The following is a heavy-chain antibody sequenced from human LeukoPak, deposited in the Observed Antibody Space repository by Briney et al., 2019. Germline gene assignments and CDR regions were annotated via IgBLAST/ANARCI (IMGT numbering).Heavy chain of an antibody. V-gene: IGHV4-59*12. CDR1: GGSISSYY. CDR3: ASLKRLSITMVRGVPDY. J-gene: IGHJ4*02. D-gene: IGHD3-10*01. Sequence: KPSETLSLTCTVSGGSISSYYWSWIRQPPGKGLEWIGYIYYSGSTNYNPSLKSRVTISVDTSKNQFSLKLSSVTAADTAVYYCASLKRLSITMVRGVPDYWGQGTLVTVSS. CDR2: IYYSGST.